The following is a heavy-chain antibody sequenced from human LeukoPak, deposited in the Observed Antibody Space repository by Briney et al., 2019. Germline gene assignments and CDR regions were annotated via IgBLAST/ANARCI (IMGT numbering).Heavy chain of an antibody. Sequence: PETLSLTCTVSGGSITSSSYSWGWVRHPPGKGLEWLGSIYYSGTTYYNPSLKSRVTISVDTSKIQLSLKLSSVAPTGTAVYFCARLRFDFWSGYTHPYFDYWGQGNLVTVSS. CDR3: ARLRFDFWSGYTHPYFDY. CDR2: IYYSGTT. CDR1: GGSITSSSYS. J-gene: IGHJ4*02. V-gene: IGHV4-39*01. D-gene: IGHD3-3*01.